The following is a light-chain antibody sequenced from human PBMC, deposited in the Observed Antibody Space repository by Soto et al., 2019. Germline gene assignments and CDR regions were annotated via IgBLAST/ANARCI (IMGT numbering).Light chain of an antibody. V-gene: IGLV1-51*01. J-gene: IGLJ2*01. Sequence: QSVLTQQPPSVSAAPGQRVTISCSGSSSNMGNYYVSWFQHFPGTAPKLLIYDNDKRPSGIPDRFSASKSGTSATLDIAGLQTGDEADYYCETWDSSLSAVLFGGGTKLTVL. CDR1: SSNMGNYY. CDR2: DND. CDR3: ETWDSSLSAVL.